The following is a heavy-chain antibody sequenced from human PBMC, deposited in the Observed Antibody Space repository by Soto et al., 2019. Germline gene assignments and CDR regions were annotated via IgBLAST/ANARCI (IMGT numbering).Heavy chain of an antibody. CDR2: ISGSGGST. CDR3: AKDCSGGSCYQKDWFDP. D-gene: IGHD2-15*01. Sequence: GGSLRLSCAASGFTFSSYAMSWVRQAPGKGLEWVSAISGSGGSTYYADSVKGRFTISRDNSKNTLYLQMNSLRAEDTAVYYCAKDCSGGSCYQKDWFDPWGQGTLVTVSS. J-gene: IGHJ5*02. CDR1: GFTFSSYA. V-gene: IGHV3-23*01.